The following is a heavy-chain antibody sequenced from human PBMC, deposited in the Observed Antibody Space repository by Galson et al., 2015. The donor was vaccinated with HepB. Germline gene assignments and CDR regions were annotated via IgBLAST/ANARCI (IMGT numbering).Heavy chain of an antibody. J-gene: IGHJ3*02. D-gene: IGHD3-22*01. V-gene: IGHV3-43*01. Sequence: SLRLSCAASGFTFDDYSMHWVRQAPGKGLEWVSLISWDGGGTYYADSVKGRFTISRDNAKNTLYLQMNSLRAEDTAVYYCARAYDSSGYDIWGQGTMVTVSS. CDR1: GFTFDDYS. CDR3: ARAYDSSGYDI. CDR2: ISWDGGGT.